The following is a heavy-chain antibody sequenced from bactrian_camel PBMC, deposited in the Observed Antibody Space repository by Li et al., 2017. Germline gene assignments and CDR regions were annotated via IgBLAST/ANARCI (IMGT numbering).Heavy chain of an antibody. CDR2: IFVGDGLPRGGGNT. V-gene: IGHV3S14*01. D-gene: IGHD4*01. J-gene: IGHJ4*01. Sequence: HVQLVESGGGSVQAGGSLRLSCAASGFTFPIYAISWVRQAPGKGLEWVSSIFVGDGLPRGGGNTRYTDSVKGRFTFSKDNAKNTLVLQMTNLEPEDAALYVCKTNSDRDRRCYSDYSLGQGTQVTVS. CDR1: GFTFPIYA.